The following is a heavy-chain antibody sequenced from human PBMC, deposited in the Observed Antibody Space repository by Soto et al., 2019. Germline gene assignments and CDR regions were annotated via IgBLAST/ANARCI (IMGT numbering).Heavy chain of an antibody. Sequence: QVQLVQSGAEVKKPGASVKLSCKASGYNFTSYAMHWLRQAPGQRLEWMGWISGGNGNTKYSQKFQGRVIITRDTSASTAYMELSSLRSEDTAVYYCAIGFAGDNSCHIYWGQGTLVPVSS. CDR1: GYNFTSYA. CDR3: AIGFAGDNSCHIY. D-gene: IGHD2-2*01. V-gene: IGHV1-3*01. J-gene: IGHJ4*02. CDR2: ISGGNGNT.